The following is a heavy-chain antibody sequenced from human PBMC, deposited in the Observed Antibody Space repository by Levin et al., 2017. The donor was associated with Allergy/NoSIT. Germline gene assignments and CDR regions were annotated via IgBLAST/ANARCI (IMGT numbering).Heavy chain of an antibody. D-gene: IGHD3/OR15-3a*01. V-gene: IGHV5-51*01. CDR2: IYPGDSET. J-gene: IGHJ6*03. CDR1: GYTFTSYW. CDR3: ARVGTESAGPRLSYHYYQMDV. Sequence: KVSCKGSGYTFTSYWIGWVRQMPGKGLEWMGIIYPGDSETRYSPSFEGQVTVSVDKSVNTAYLQWNRLRASDTATYYCARVGTESAGPRLSYHYYQMDVWGEGTTVTVSS.